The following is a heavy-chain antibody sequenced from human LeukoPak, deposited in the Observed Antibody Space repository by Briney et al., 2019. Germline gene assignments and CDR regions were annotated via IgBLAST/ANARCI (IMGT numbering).Heavy chain of an antibody. J-gene: IGHJ4*02. V-gene: IGHV6-1*01. CDR1: GDSVSRNTAG. D-gene: IGHD1-7*01. CDR2: TYYRSKWYS. CDR3: AKDRRGTIRTGFDY. Sequence: SQTLSLTCAISGDSVSRNTAGWNWVRQSPSRGLEWLGRTYYRSKWYSDFAPSVRNRITINPDTSKNQFSLQLNSVTPEDTALYYCAKDRRGTIRTGFDYWGQGTLVTVSS.